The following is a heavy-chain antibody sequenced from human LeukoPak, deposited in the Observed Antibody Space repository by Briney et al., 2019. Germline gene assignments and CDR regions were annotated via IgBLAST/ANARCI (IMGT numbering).Heavy chain of an antibody. Sequence: EGSLRLSCAASGFTFSTYTMNWVRQAPGKGLEWVSSITSSSSYIYYADSVKGRFTISRDNAKNSLYLQMNSLRVEDTAVYYCARHVVAVGFDYWGQGTLVTVSS. V-gene: IGHV3-21*01. D-gene: IGHD3-22*01. CDR1: GFTFSTYT. CDR2: ITSSSSYI. CDR3: ARHVVAVGFDY. J-gene: IGHJ4*02.